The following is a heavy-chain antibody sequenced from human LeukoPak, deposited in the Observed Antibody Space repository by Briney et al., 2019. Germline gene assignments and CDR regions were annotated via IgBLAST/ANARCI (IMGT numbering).Heavy chain of an antibody. CDR3: ARDQYCYGAGSYCAFDI. D-gene: IGHD3-10*01. CDR2: ISSSSSYI. J-gene: IGHJ3*02. Sequence: GGSLRLSCALSGFTFSSYSMNWVRQAPGKGLEWVSSISSSSSYIYYADSVKGRFTISRDNAKNSLYLQMNSLRAEDTAVYYCARDQYCYGAGSYCAFDIWGQGTMVTVSS. CDR1: GFTFSSYS. V-gene: IGHV3-21*01.